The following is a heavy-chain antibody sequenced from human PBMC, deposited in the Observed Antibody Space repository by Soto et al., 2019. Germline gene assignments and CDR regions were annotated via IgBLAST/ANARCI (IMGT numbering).Heavy chain of an antibody. CDR2: IYWDDDK. V-gene: IGHV2-5*02. J-gene: IGHJ4*02. CDR3: AHKGDGCRGFKY. CDR1: GFSLFTSGVG. Sequence: QITLKESGPTLVKPTQTLTLTCTLSGFSLFTSGVGVGWIRQPPGEALEWLALIYWDDDKRYSPILRSRLTITNDTSKNQVVLTGTNMEPGDTATYYCAHKGDGCRGFKYWGQGTLVTVSS. D-gene: IGHD3-16*01.